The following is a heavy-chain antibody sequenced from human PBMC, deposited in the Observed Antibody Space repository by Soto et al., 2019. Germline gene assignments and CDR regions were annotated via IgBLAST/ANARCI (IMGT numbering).Heavy chain of an antibody. Sequence: SETLTLTYAVSGYSSSSGCYWGWIRQTPGKGLEWIGRINHSGSTYHNPSLKSRVTISVDTSKNQFSLKLSSVTAADTAVYYCARGRGSSWYYYSGMDVWGQGTTVTVSS. CDR3: ARGRGSSWYYYSGMDV. D-gene: IGHD6-13*01. V-gene: IGHV4-38-2*01. CDR2: INHSGST. CDR1: GYSSSSGCY. J-gene: IGHJ6*02.